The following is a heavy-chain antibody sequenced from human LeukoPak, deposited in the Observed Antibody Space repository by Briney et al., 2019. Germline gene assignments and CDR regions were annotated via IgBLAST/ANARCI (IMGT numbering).Heavy chain of an antibody. V-gene: IGHV3-30*02. CDR3: AKDRFASGTYAPFFDY. CDR2: IRYDGSNT. J-gene: IGHJ4*02. D-gene: IGHD3-10*01. Sequence: GGSLRLSCAAFGLTLGIYGMHWVRQAPGKGLEWVTYIRYDGSNTFYADSVKGRFTISRDTSKNTLYLQMNSLRAEDTAVYYCAKDRFASGTYAPFFDYWGQGTLVTVSS. CDR1: GLTLGIYG.